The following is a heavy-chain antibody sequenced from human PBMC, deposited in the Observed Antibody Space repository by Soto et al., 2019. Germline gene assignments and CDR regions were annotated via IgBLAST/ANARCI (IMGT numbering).Heavy chain of an antibody. CDR2: IQHNGNDI. Sequence: QVYLVESGGGVVQPGGSLRLSCEASGFAFSAYSMHWVRQAPGKGLEWVAVIQHNGNDIYYGDSVRGRFTVSRDNYKNILYLQMNGLTPEGTALYYCVRVGWGYSYGNGLDDWGQGTTVSVSS. V-gene: IGHV3-30-3*01. J-gene: IGHJ6*02. CDR3: VRVGWGYSYGNGLDD. CDR1: GFAFSAYS. D-gene: IGHD5-18*01.